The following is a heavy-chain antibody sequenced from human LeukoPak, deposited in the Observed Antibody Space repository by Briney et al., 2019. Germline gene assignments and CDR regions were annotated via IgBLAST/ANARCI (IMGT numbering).Heavy chain of an antibody. V-gene: IGHV3-30*02. D-gene: IGHD2-2*01. Sequence: GGSLRLSCAASGFTFSSYGMHWVRQAPGKGLEWVAFIRYGGSNEYYADSVKGRFTISRDNSKNTLYLQMNSLRAEDTAVYYCAKEDCSSTSCSPEHWFGPWGQGTLVTVSS. CDR3: AKEDCSSTSCSPEHWFGP. CDR2: IRYGGSNE. CDR1: GFTFSSYG. J-gene: IGHJ5*02.